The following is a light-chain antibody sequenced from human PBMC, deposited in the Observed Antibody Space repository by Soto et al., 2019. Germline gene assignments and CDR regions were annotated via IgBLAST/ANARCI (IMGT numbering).Light chain of an antibody. Sequence: QSALTQPASVSASPGQSITISCTGTSSDVGGYNYVSWYQQHPGKAPKLMIYDVSNRPSGVSNRFSGSKSGNTASLTISGLQPEDEADYYCTSYSITSTYVFGSGTKLTVL. J-gene: IGLJ1*01. V-gene: IGLV2-14*01. CDR2: DVS. CDR3: TSYSITSTYV. CDR1: SSDVGGYNY.